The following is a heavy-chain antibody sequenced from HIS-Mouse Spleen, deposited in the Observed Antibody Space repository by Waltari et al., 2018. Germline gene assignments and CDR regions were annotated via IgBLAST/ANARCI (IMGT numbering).Heavy chain of an antibody. CDR1: GFPFSSYG. CDR2: ISYDGSNK. CDR3: AKDRGSPLYFDY. J-gene: IGHJ4*02. D-gene: IGHD1-26*01. Sequence: QVQLVESGGGVVQPGRSLRLSWAASGFPFSSYGMHWVRQAPGKGLEWVAVISYDGSNKYYADSVKGRFTISRDNSKNTLYLQMNSLRAEDTAVYYCAKDRGSPLYFDYWGQGTLVTVSS. V-gene: IGHV3-30*18.